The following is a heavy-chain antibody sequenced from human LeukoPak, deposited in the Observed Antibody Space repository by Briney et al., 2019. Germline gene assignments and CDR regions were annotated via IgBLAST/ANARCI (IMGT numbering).Heavy chain of an antibody. CDR1: GFSFRTFG. J-gene: IGHJ4*02. V-gene: IGHV3-30*02. CDR3: ATYRQVLLPFES. Sequence: PGGSLRLSCAASGFSFRTFGMQWVRQAPGKGLEWVAFIRDDGYNKYYADSVRGRFTISRDNSKSTLSLQMNSLRAEDTAIYYCATYRQVLLPFESWGQGTLVTVSS. D-gene: IGHD2-8*02. CDR2: IRDDGYNK.